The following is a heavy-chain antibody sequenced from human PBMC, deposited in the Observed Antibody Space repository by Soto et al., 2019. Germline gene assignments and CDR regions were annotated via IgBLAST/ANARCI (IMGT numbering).Heavy chain of an antibody. CDR3: AKDISRMAAAGSYGMDV. J-gene: IGHJ6*02. CDR2: ISWNSGSI. V-gene: IGHV3-9*01. Sequence: GGSLRLSCGASGFTFDDYAMHWVRQAPGKGLEWVSGISWNSGSIGYADSVKGRFTISRDNAKNSLYLQMNSLRAEDTALYYCAKDISRMAAAGSYGMDVWGQGTTVTVSS. D-gene: IGHD6-13*01. CDR1: GFTFDDYA.